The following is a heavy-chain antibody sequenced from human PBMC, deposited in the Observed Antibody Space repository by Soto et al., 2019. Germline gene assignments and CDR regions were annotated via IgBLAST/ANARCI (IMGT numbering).Heavy chain of an antibody. CDR2: IIPIFGPA. Sequence: QVQLVQSGAEVRKPGSSVRVSCRASGGTFSSYAINWVRQAPGQGLEWMGGIIPIFGPANYAQRFQGRVTITADESTSTAYMELSSLRSEDTAVYFCARDTVTGTTPYLFDYWGHGTPVTVSS. V-gene: IGHV1-69*01. J-gene: IGHJ4*01. CDR3: ARDTVTGTTPYLFDY. D-gene: IGHD1-7*01. CDR1: GGTFSSYA.